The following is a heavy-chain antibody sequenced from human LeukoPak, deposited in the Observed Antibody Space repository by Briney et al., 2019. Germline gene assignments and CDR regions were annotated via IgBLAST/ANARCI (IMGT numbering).Heavy chain of an antibody. CDR1: EFSVRSNY. V-gene: IGHV3-23*01. CDR3: ANYDSSGYPFDY. D-gene: IGHD3-22*01. Sequence: PGGSLRLSCTAFEFSVRSNYITWLRQAPGKGLEWVSAISGSGGSTYYADSVKGRFTISRDNSKNTLYLQMNSLRAEDTAVYYCANYDSSGYPFDYWGQGTLVTVSS. J-gene: IGHJ4*02. CDR2: ISGSGGST.